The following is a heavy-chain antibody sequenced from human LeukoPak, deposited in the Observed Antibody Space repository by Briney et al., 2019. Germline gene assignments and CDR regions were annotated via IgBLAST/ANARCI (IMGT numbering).Heavy chain of an antibody. Sequence: GGSLRLSCAASGFSFRNHWMTWVRQSPGKGLEWVAIINPDGSGKYSVDSVKGRFTISRDNAKNSLYLQMSSLRAEDTAVYYCARGGHRQKEFWGQGTLVTVSS. CDR3: ARGGHRQKEF. CDR1: GFSFRNHW. V-gene: IGHV3-7*01. J-gene: IGHJ4*02. D-gene: IGHD3-10*01. CDR2: INPDGSGK.